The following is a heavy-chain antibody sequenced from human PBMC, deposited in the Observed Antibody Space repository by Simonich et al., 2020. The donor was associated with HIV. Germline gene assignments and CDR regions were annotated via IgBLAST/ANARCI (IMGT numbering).Heavy chain of an antibody. CDR1: GFTLSSNA. CDR2: ISYDEIKK. Sequence: QVQLVESGGGVVQPGRSLRLSCAASGFTLSSNAMHWVRQAPGKGLEWVAIISYDEIKKYYADSGKGRFTISRDNAKNTLYLQINSLRAEDTAVYYCARGKPIQHWGQGTLVTVSS. J-gene: IGHJ1*01. D-gene: IGHD3-3*01. V-gene: IGHV3-30*07. CDR3: ARGKPIQH.